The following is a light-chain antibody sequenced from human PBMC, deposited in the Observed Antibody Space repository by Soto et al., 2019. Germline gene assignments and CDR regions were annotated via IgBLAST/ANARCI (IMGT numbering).Light chain of an antibody. Sequence: QSVLTQPASVSGSPGQSITISCTGTSSDVGGYNYVSWYQQHLGKAPKLMIYDVSNRPSGVSNRFSGSKSGNTASLTISGLQAEDEADYYCNSFTSSSTLYVFGTGTKVTVL. CDR1: SSDVGGYNY. CDR2: DVS. V-gene: IGLV2-14*01. CDR3: NSFTSSSTLYV. J-gene: IGLJ1*01.